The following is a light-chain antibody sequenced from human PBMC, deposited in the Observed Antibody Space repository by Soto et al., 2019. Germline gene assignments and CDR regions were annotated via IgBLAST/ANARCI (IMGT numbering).Light chain of an antibody. Sequence: EIVLTQSPATLSLSPGERATLSCRASQSVSSYYLAWYQQKPVQAPRLLIYAASSRATGIPDRFSGGGSGTDFTLTISRLEPEDFATYFCLQHNHFPWTFGQGTKVDI. CDR1: QSVSSYY. V-gene: IGKV3D-20*02. CDR3: LQHNHFPWT. J-gene: IGKJ1*01. CDR2: AAS.